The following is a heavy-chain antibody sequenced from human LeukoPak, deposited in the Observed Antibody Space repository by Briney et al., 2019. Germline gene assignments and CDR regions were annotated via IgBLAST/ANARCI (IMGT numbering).Heavy chain of an antibody. CDR1: GNYG. CDR2: INGDGSWT. Sequence: PGGPLRLSWQASGNYGMHWVRQAPGKGLVWVSHINGDGSWTTYADSVKGRFTISKDNAKNTVYLQMNNLRAEDTAVYYCVSFYETYWGRGTLVTVSS. J-gene: IGHJ4*02. V-gene: IGHV3-74*01. CDR3: VSFYETY. D-gene: IGHD2-2*01.